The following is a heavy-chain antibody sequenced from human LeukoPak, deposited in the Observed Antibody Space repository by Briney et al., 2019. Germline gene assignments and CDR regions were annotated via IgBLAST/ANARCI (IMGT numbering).Heavy chain of an antibody. J-gene: IGHJ6*03. CDR3: VGVAKNHYYYYMDV. D-gene: IGHD5-12*01. Sequence: SETLSLTCAVSGGSISSSNWWSWVRQPPGKGLEWIGEIYHSGSTNYNPSLKSRVTISVDKSKNQFSLKLSSVTAADTAVYYCVGVAKNHYYYYMDVWGKGTTVTVSS. CDR2: IYHSGST. CDR1: GGSISSSNW. V-gene: IGHV4-4*02.